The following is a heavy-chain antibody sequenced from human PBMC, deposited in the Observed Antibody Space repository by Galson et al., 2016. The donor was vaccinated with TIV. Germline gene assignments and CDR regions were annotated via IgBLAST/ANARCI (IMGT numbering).Heavy chain of an antibody. CDR2: IYFGGDT. D-gene: IGHD3-10*01. CDR3: ARGLRNSMIRGQGDWVDP. J-gene: IGHJ5*02. Sequence: TLSLTCGVSGDSISSGGYSWNWIRQPPGKGLEWIGYIYFGGDTYSNPSLESRVTMSLDTSKNQFSLKLSSVTAADTAIYYCARGLRNSMIRGQGDWVDPWGQGTLVTVSS. CDR1: GDSISSGGYS. V-gene: IGHV4-30-2*01.